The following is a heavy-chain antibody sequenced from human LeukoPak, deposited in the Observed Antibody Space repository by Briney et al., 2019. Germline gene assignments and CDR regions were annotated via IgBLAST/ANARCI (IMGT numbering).Heavy chain of an antibody. J-gene: IGHJ3*02. CDR3: SRDEYGRSSRDGAFDM. CDR1: GFTFISHC. Sequence: PGGSLSLSCAASGFTFISHCMTWVRQAPGKGLEWVSSISISSSYIYYADSVKGRFTISRDNRKNSIHLQMNSMRAEDTAVNYCSRDEYGRSSRDGAFDMWGQGTMVTVSS. V-gene: IGHV3-21*01. D-gene: IGHD4/OR15-4a*01. CDR2: ISISSSYI.